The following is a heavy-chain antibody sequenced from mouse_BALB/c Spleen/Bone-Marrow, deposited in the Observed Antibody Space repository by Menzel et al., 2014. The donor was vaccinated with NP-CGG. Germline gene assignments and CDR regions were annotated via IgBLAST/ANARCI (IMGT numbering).Heavy chain of an antibody. CDR2: IRNKANGHTT. Sequence: EVMLVESGGGLVQPGGSLRLSCAPSGFTFXDYYMSWVRQPPGKALEWLGFIRNKANGHTTEYSASVKGRFTISRDNSQSILYLQMNTLRAEDSATYYCARYGYDYFDYWGQGTTLTVSS. V-gene: IGHV7-3*02. D-gene: IGHD2-2*01. CDR3: ARYGYDYFDY. J-gene: IGHJ2*01. CDR1: GFTFXDYY.